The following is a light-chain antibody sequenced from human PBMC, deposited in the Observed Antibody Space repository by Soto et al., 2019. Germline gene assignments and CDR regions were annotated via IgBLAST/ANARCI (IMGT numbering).Light chain of an antibody. Sequence: AIRMTQSPSSLSASTGDRVTNNCRASQGISSYLAWYQQKPGKAPKLLIYAASTLQSGVPSRFSGSGSGTDFTLTISCLQSEDFATYYCQQYYSYPNTFGQGTKVDIK. CDR3: QQYYSYPNT. V-gene: IGKV1-8*01. CDR1: QGISSY. CDR2: AAS. J-gene: IGKJ2*01.